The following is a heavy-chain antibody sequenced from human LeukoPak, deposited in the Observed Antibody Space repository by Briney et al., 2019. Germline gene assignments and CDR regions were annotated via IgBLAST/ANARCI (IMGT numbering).Heavy chain of an antibody. CDR1: GFTFSNAW. CDR3: TTDPARGYCSSTSCPRWDY. V-gene: IGHV3-15*01. CDR2: IKSKTDGGTT. D-gene: IGHD2-2*01. Sequence: GGSLRLSCAASGFTFSNAWMSWVRQAPGKGLEWVGRIKSKTDGGTTDYAAPVKGRSTISRDDSKNTLYLQMNSLKTEDTAVYYCTTDPARGYCSSTSCPRWDYWGQGTLVTVSS. J-gene: IGHJ4*02.